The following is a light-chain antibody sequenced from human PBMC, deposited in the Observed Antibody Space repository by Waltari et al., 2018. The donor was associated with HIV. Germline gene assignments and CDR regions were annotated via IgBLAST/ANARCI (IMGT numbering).Light chain of an antibody. J-gene: IGLJ2*01. V-gene: IGLV1-47*03. CDR1: SSNIGSNF. CDR3: AAWTDSRYVV. Sequence: QSVLTQPPSASGAHGQRVTISCSGSSSNIGSNFVYWYQQLPGTAPKLLIYRNNQRPSGVPDRFSGSKSGTSASLAISGLWSEDEADYYCAAWTDSRYVVFGGGTKLTVL. CDR2: RNN.